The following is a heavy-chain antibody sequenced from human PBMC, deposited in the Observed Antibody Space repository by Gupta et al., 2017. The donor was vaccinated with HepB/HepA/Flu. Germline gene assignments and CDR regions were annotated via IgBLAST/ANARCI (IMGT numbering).Heavy chain of an antibody. CDR1: GFTFNNYL. Sequence: QVQLVESGGSVVQPGRSLRLSCAAFGFTFNNYLMHWVRQAPGKGLEWVAVIWYDGSHKYYGDSVKGRFTISRDNSKNMLYLQMNSLRADDTAVYYCARGRKLATGPHYFDYWGQGTLVTVSS. D-gene: IGHD1-1*01. CDR3: ARGRKLATGPHYFDY. J-gene: IGHJ4*02. V-gene: IGHV3-33*01. CDR2: IWYDGSHK.